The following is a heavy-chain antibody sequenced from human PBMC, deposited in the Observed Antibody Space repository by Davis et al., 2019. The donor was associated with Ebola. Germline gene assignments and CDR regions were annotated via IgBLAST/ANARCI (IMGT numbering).Heavy chain of an antibody. J-gene: IGHJ4*02. Sequence: PGGSLRLSCAASGFIFSDYSMIWIRQAPGKGLEWVANINAAGSTIYYADSVKGRFIISRDNAENSVYLQMNSLRAEDTAVYYCARGARFANDYWGQGTLVTVSS. D-gene: IGHD3-10*01. CDR2: INAAGSTI. CDR3: ARGARFANDY. V-gene: IGHV3-11*04. CDR1: GFIFSDYS.